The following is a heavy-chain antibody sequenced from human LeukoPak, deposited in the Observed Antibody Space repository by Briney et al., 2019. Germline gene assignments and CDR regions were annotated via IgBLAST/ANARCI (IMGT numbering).Heavy chain of an antibody. CDR1: GYTCTGYY. CDR3: ARRVKGGPGDY. CDR2: INPNSGGT. Sequence: GASVKVSCKASGYTCTGYYMHWVRQAPGQGLEWMGWINPNSGGTNYAQKFQGRVTMTRDTSISTAYMELSRLRSDDTAGYYCARRVKGGPGDYWGQGTLVTVSS. V-gene: IGHV1-2*02. D-gene: IGHD3-16*01. J-gene: IGHJ4*02.